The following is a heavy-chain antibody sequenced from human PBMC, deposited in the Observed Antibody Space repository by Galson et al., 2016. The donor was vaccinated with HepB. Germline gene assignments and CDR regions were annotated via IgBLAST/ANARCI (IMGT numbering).Heavy chain of an antibody. J-gene: IGHJ4*02. CDR2: IFPGGGA. CDR3: ARGHYGAF. Sequence: SLRLSCAASGVSGTYMRWVRQAPGKGLEWLSVIFPGGGAYYADAVRGRFTTSRDDSWDTVYLQMRSLRPEDTAVYCCARGHYGAFLGQGKLVTVSS. V-gene: IGHV3-53*01. CDR1: GVSGTY.